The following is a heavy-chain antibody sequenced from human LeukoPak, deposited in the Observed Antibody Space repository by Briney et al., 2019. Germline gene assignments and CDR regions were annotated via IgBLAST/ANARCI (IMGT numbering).Heavy chain of an antibody. D-gene: IGHD3-9*01. Sequence: PGGSLRLSCVASGFTFSTHWMHWVRQAPGKGLVWVARIYSDGYSDGSSTIYADSVRGRFTISRDNAKNTLYLQMNSLRAEDTAVYYCARAKRDPLLRYLRDWGQGTLVTVSS. CDR2: IYSDGYSDGSST. J-gene: IGHJ4*02. CDR3: ARAKRDPLLRYLRD. V-gene: IGHV3-74*01. CDR1: GFTFSTHW.